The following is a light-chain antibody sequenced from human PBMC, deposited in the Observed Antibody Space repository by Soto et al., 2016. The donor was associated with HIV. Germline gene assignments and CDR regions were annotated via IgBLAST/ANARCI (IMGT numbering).Light chain of an antibody. CDR1: QSLVHSDGNTY. CDR3: MQALQTPLT. Sequence: DVVMTQSPLSLPATLGQPASISCRSSQSLVHSDGNTYLNWFQQRPGQSPRRLIYNVSKRDSGVPDRFSGSGSGTDFTLKISRVEADDIGVYYCMQALQTPLTFGQGTRLEIK. J-gene: IGKJ5*01. CDR2: NVS. V-gene: IGKV2-30*02.